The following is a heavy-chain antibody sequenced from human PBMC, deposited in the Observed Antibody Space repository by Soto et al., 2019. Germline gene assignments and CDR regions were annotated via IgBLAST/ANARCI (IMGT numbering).Heavy chain of an antibody. CDR3: ARDYRAPHSSSSRVRYFDY. J-gene: IGHJ4*02. CDR2: IYYSGST. D-gene: IGHD6-13*01. V-gene: IGHV4-59*01. Sequence: SETLSLICTVSGGSISSYYWSWIRQPPGKGLEWIGYIYYSGSTNYNPSLKSRVTISVDTSKNQFSLKLSSVTAADTAVYYCARDYRAPHSSSSRVRYFDYWGQGTLVTVSS. CDR1: GGSISSYY.